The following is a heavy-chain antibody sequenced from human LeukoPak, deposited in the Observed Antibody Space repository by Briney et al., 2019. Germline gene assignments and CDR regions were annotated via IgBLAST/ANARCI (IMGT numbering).Heavy chain of an antibody. Sequence: PGGSLRLSCAASGFTFSSNYMSWVRQAPGKGLEWVSVIYSGGSTYYADSVKGRFTISRDNSKNTLYLQMNSLRAEDTAVYYCARLILVVAAKSNWFDPWGQGTLVTVSS. D-gene: IGHD2-15*01. J-gene: IGHJ5*02. CDR2: IYSGGST. CDR3: ARLILVVAAKSNWFDP. CDR1: GFTFSSNY. V-gene: IGHV3-66*04.